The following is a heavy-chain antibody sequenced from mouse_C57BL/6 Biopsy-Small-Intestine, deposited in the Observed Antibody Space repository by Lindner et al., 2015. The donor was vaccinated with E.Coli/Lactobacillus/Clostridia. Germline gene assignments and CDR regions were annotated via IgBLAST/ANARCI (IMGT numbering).Heavy chain of an antibody. CDR1: GYTFTGYW. CDR2: ISPGSSST. Sequence: VQLQESGAELMKPGASVKLSCKATGYTFTGYWIEWVKQRPGHGLEWIGEISPGSSSTNYNEKFKGKATFTADTFSNTAYMQLSSLTTEDSAIYYCARRVVARGYYFDYWGQGTTLTVSS. V-gene: IGHV1-9*01. J-gene: IGHJ2*01. CDR3: ARRVVARGYYFDY. D-gene: IGHD1-1*01.